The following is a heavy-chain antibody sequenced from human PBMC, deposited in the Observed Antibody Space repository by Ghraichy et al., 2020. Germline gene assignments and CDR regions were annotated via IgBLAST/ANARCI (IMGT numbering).Heavy chain of an antibody. CDR3: VRKRGGSGAFDY. CDR1: GGSINSGDYY. Sequence: TLSLTCTVSGGSINSGDYYWSWIRQHPGEGLEWIGFLSSSGGPYYSPSLKSRVTISLDTSNNQFSLKLSSVNAADTAIYYCVRKRGGSGAFDYWGQGTLVTVSS. J-gene: IGHJ4*02. CDR2: LSSSGGP. V-gene: IGHV4-31*03. D-gene: IGHD3-10*01.